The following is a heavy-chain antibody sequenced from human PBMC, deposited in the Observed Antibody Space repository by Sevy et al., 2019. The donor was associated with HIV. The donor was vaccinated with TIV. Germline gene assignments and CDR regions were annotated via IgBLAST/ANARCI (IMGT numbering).Heavy chain of an antibody. CDR2: VYNGGST. V-gene: IGHV4-39*01. CDR3: ARITNSGWYKIDY. J-gene: IGHJ4*02. Sequence: SETLSLTCTVSGGSISGNTYYWGWIRQPPGKGLEWIGNVYNGGSTYYNPSLKSRLTLWVDTSRNQFSLKLRSVTAADTAVYYCARITNSGWYKIDYWGQGTLVTVSS. D-gene: IGHD6-19*01. CDR1: GGSISGNTYY.